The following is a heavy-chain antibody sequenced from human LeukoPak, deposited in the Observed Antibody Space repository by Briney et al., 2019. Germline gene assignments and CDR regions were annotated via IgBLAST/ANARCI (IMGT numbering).Heavy chain of an antibody. J-gene: IGHJ5*01. V-gene: IGHV3-7*01. CDR3: ARWTHDSSYYGIDS. Sequence: GGSLRLSCAASGFTFSSYWMTWVRQAPGKGREWVASVRQDGNQKYYVDSVKGRFTISRDNAMNSLYLQKSSLTAEDTAVYYCARWTHDSSYYGIDSWGQGTQVTVSS. CDR1: GFTFSSYW. D-gene: IGHD1-26*01. CDR2: VRQDGNQK.